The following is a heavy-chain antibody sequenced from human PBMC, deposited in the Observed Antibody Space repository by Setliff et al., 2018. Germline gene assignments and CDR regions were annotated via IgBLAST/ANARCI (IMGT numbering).Heavy chain of an antibody. CDR2: VNPNTGNA. Sequence: RASVKVSCKTSGYTFTSFDINWVRQASGQGLEWVGWVNPNTGNAAYAQRFQGRVTMTKDTSTSTAYMELRSLRPDDTAVYYCVRDLGQWALDFWGQGTLVTVSS. CDR1: GYTFTSFD. D-gene: IGHD1-26*01. CDR3: VRDLGQWALDF. V-gene: IGHV1-8*01. J-gene: IGHJ4*02.